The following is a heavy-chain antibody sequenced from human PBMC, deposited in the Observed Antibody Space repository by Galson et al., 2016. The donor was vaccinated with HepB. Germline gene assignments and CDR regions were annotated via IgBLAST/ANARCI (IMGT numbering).Heavy chain of an antibody. CDR3: AKNPELNYSYYYMDV. D-gene: IGHD5-24*01. Sequence: SLRLSCAAPGFTFSSYAMSWVRQAPGKGLEWVSAITGSGGSTYYVESVKGRFTISRDSSKNTVYLEMNSLRAEDTAVYYCAKNPELNYSYYYMDVWGKGTPVTVSS. CDR2: ITGSGGST. V-gene: IGHV3-23*01. CDR1: GFTFSSYA. J-gene: IGHJ6*03.